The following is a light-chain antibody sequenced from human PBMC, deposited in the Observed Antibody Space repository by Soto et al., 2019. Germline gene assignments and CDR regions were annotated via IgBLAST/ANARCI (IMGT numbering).Light chain of an antibody. J-gene: IGKJ2*01. V-gene: IGKV3-20*01. CDR1: QSVSSSY. Sequence: EIVLTQSPGTLSLSPGERSTLACRASQSVSSSYLAWYQQKPGQAPRLLIYGASSSATGIPDRFSGSGSGTDFTLTISRREPEDFAVYYCQQYGSSPLYTFGQGTKLEIK. CDR2: GAS. CDR3: QQYGSSPLYT.